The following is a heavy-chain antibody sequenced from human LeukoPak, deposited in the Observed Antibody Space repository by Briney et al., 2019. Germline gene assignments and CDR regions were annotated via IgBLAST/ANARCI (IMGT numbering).Heavy chain of an antibody. D-gene: IGHD5-18*01. J-gene: IGHJ4*02. CDR2: IYNSGST. CDR3: AKSSYSIFDY. Sequence: SETLSLTRTVSGGSISSSSYYWGWIRQPPGKGLEWIGSIYNSGSTYYNPSLKSRVTISVDTSKNHFSLKLSSVTAADTAVYYCAKSSYSIFDYWGQGTLVTVSS. CDR1: GGSISSSSYY. V-gene: IGHV4-39*02.